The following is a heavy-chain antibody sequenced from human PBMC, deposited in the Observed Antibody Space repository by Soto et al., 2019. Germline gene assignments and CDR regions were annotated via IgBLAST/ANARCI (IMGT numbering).Heavy chain of an antibody. CDR3: ARILVGAPDY. V-gene: IGHV2-70*11. J-gene: IGHJ4*02. Sequence: TLSLTCTVSGGSISSYYWSWIRQPPGKALEWLARIDWDDDKYYSTSLKTRLTISKDTSKNQVVLTMTNMDPVDTATYYCARILVGAPDYWGQGTLVTVSS. CDR2: IDWDDDK. D-gene: IGHD1-26*01. CDR1: GGSISSYYW.